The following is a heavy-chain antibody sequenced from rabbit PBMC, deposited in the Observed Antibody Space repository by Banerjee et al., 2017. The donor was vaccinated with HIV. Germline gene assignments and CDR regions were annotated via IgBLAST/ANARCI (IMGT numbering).Heavy chain of an antibody. Sequence: QSLEESGGDLVKPGASLTLTCTASGFSFGGSDYMCWVRQAPGKGLEWIGCIYTGSGDTAYASWAKGRFTISKTSSTTVTLQMTSLTAADTATYFCARGEDPNGGPESLNLWGQGTLVTVS. V-gene: IGHV1S40*01. CDR1: GFSFGGSDY. CDR2: IYTGSGDT. CDR3: ARGEDPNGGPESLNL. J-gene: IGHJ4*01. D-gene: IGHD5-1*01.